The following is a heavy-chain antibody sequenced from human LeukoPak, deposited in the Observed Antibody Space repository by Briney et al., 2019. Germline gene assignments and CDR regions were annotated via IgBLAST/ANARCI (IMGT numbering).Heavy chain of an antibody. CDR3: ARDLTLAPEAQDAFDI. CDR2: IYHSGIT. J-gene: IGHJ3*02. D-gene: IGHD3-10*01. V-gene: IGHV4-30-4*01. Sequence: SQTLSLTCTVSGGSISRSDYYWTWIRQPPGKGLEYLGYIYHSGITYYNPSLKSRVTISVDTSKNQFSLKLNSVTAADTAVYYCARDLTLAPEAQDAFDIWGQGTMVTVSS. CDR1: GGSISRSDYY.